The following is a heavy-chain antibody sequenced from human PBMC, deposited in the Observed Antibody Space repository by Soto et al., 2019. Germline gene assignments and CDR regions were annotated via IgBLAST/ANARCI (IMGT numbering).Heavy chain of an antibody. CDR3: ARDLMIVVPSRSGD. J-gene: IGHJ4*02. CDR1: GYTFTSYD. Sequence: QVQLVQSGAEVKKPGASVKVSCKASGYTFTSYDINWVRQATGQGLEWMGWMNPNSGNTGYAQKFQGRVTMTRNTSISTADMELSSLRSEDTAVYYCARDLMIVVPSRSGDWGQGTLVTVSS. CDR2: MNPNSGNT. V-gene: IGHV1-8*01. D-gene: IGHD3-22*01.